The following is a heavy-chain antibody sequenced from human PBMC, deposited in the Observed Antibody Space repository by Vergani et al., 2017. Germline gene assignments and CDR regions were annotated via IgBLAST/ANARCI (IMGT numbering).Heavy chain of an antibody. CDR3: AKLYDYVPRQNWFDP. V-gene: IGHV1-2*02. Sequence: QVQLVQSGAEVKKPGASVKVSCKASGYTFTGYYMHWVRQAPGQGLEWMGWINPNSGGTNSAQTYQGRVTMTRDTSISTAYMELSRMRSEDTAVYYCAKLYDYVPRQNWFDPGGQGTLVTVSS. CDR1: GYTFTGYY. D-gene: IGHD3-16*01. CDR2: INPNSGGT. J-gene: IGHJ5*02.